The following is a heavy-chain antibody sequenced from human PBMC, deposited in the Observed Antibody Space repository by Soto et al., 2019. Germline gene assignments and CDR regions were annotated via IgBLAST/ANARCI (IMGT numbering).Heavy chain of an antibody. V-gene: IGHV4-59*01. D-gene: IGHD6-25*01. CDR3: AKWGAAAGTT. J-gene: IGHJ4*02. CDR2: DFYTGIT. CDR1: GGSISSYY. Sequence: QVHLQESGPGLVKPAETLSLTCSVSGGSISSYYWSWIRQPPGKGLECIGYDFYTGITKYNPSFKSRATISGDTSRNQFSLNLMSVTAADTAVYYCAKWGAAAGTTWGQGIRVNVSS.